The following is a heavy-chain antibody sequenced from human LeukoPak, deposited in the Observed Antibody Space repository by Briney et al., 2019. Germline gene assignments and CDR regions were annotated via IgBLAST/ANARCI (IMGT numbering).Heavy chain of an antibody. Sequence: HPGGSLRLSCAASGFTFDDYTMHWVRQAPGKGLECVSLISWDGGSTYYADSVKGRFTISRDNSKNSLYLQMNSLRTEDTALYYCAKGHCGGDCPFDYWGQGTLVTVSS. J-gene: IGHJ4*02. V-gene: IGHV3-43*01. CDR3: AKGHCGGDCPFDY. D-gene: IGHD2-21*02. CDR2: ISWDGGST. CDR1: GFTFDDYT.